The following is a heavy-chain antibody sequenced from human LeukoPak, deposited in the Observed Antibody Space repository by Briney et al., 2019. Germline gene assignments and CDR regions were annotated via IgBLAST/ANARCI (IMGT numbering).Heavy chain of an antibody. CDR1: GYTFTYYY. J-gene: IGHJ4*02. V-gene: IGHV1-2*02. Sequence: ASVKVSFKASGYTFTYYYMHWVRQAPGQGLEWMGWINPYSGDTNYAQKFQGRVTMTRDTSITTAYMDLSRLKSDDTAVYYCARASVENTLRIDDYWGQGTLVTVSS. CDR3: ARASVENTLRIDDY. CDR2: INPYSGDT. D-gene: IGHD2-15*01.